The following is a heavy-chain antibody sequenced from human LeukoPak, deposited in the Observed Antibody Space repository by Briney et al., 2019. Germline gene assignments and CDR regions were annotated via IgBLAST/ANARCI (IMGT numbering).Heavy chain of an antibody. CDR1: GFTFSSYG. D-gene: IGHD5-24*01. J-gene: IGHJ6*03. V-gene: IGHV3-33*01. CDR3: ARDSMASSRWYYMDV. CDR2: IWYDGSNK. Sequence: GGSLRLSCAASGFTFSSYGMHWVRQAPGKGLEWVAVIWYDGSNKYYADSVKGRFTISRDNSKNTLYLQMNSLRAEDTAVYYCARDSMASSRWYYMDVWGKGTTVTVSS.